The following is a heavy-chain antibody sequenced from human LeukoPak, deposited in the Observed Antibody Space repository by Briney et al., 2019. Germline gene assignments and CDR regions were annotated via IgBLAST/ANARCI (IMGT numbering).Heavy chain of an antibody. D-gene: IGHD3-10*01. V-gene: IGHV4-38-2*02. CDR3: AGFTFFRGVITFDY. Sequence: SETLSLTCTVSGYSLSSGYYWGWIRQPPGKGLEWIGSVVHSGGTYYNPSLRSRVSISVDTSKNQFSLKLSSVTAADTAVYSCAGFTFFRGVITFDYWAREPWSPSPQ. CDR1: GYSLSSGYY. CDR2: VVHSGGT. J-gene: IGHJ4*02.